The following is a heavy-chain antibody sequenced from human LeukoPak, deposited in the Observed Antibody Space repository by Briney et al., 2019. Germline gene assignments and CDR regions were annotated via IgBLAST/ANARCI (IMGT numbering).Heavy chain of an antibody. CDR1: GYTFSGNY. D-gene: IGHD4-17*01. CDR2: INPKSGGT. J-gene: IGHJ6*03. Sequence: ASVKVSCKASGYTFSGNYMHWVRQAPGQGLEWMGWINPKSGGTNYAQKFQGRVTMTRDTSISTAYMELSRLRSDDTAVYYCARGPTVTTDYYYYYMDVWGKGTTVTVSS. CDR3: ARGPTVTTDYYYYYMDV. V-gene: IGHV1-2*02.